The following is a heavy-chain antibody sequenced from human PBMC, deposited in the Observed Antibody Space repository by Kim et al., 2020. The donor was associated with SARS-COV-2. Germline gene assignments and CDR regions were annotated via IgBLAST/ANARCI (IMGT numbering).Heavy chain of an antibody. CDR1: GFTFDDYA. V-gene: IGHV3-9*01. CDR2: ISWNSGSI. CDR3: AKDYSSSWYRGFDY. J-gene: IGHJ4*02. Sequence: GGSLRLSCAASGFTFDDYAMHWVRQAPGKGLEWVSGISWNSGSIGYADSVKGRFTISRDNAKNSLYLQMNSLRAEDTALYYCAKDYSSSWYRGFDYWGQGTLVTVSS. D-gene: IGHD6-13*01.